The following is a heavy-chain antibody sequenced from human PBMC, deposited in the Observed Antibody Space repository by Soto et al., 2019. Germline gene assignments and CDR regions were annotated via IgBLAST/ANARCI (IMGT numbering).Heavy chain of an antibody. CDR2: IIPIFGTA. D-gene: IGHD2-15*01. CDR3: ASFYCSGGSCHPANY. J-gene: IGHJ4*02. Sequence: SVKVSCKASGGTFSSYAISWVRQAPGQGLEWMGGIIPIFGTANYAQKFQGRVTITADKSTSTAYMELSSLRSEDTAVYYCASFYCSGGSCHPANYWGQGTMVTVSS. V-gene: IGHV1-69*06. CDR1: GGTFSSYA.